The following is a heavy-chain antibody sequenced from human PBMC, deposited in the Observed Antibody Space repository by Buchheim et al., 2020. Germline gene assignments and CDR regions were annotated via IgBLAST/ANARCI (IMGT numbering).Heavy chain of an antibody. CDR2: ISGSGGST. D-gene: IGHD2-2*01. CDR1: GFTFSSYA. CDR3: AGYYAVVPAAIYQTGGMDV. J-gene: IGHJ6*02. Sequence: EVQLLESGGGLVQPGGSLRLSCAASGFTFSSYAMSWVRQAPGKGLEWVSAISGSGGSTYYADSAKGRFTISRDNSKNTLYLQMNSLRAEDTAVYYCAGYYAVVPAAIYQTGGMDVWGQGTT. V-gene: IGHV3-23*01.